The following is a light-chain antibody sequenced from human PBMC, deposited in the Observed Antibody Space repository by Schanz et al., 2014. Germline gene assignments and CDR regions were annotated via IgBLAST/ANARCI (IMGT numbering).Light chain of an antibody. V-gene: IGKV3-15*01. CDR1: QSVSDN. CDR3: QEYLSSYT. J-gene: IGKJ2*01. Sequence: EIVMTQSPATLSVSPGERATLSCRASQSVSDNLAWYQQKPGQAPRLLIYGASTRATGIPARFSGSGSGTEFTLTISSLQSEDVAVYYCQEYLSSYTSGQGTYLEIK. CDR2: GAS.